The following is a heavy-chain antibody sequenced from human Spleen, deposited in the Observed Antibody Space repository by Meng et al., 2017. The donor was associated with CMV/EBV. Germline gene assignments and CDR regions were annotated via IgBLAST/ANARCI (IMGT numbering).Heavy chain of an antibody. J-gene: IGHJ1*01. CDR2: INHSGST. V-gene: IGHV4-34*01. D-gene: IGHD2-21*01. CDR3: ATFSPGWGSLGH. CDR1: GGSFSGYY. Sequence: SETLSLTCAVYGGSFSGYYWSWIRQPPGKGLEWIGEINHSGSTNYNPSLKSRVTISVDTSKNQFSLKLSSVTAADTAVYYCATFSPGWGSLGHWGQGTLVTVSS.